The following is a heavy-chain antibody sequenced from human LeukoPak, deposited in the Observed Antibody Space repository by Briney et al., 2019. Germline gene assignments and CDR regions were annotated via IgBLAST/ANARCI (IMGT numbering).Heavy chain of an antibody. J-gene: IGHJ5*02. D-gene: IGHD3-16*01. CDR2: IYSGGST. CDR1: GFTVSSNY. CDR3: ARDGGVRSFDP. Sequence: GGSLRLSCAASGFTVSSNYVSWVRQAPGKGLEWVSVIYSGGSTYYADSVKGRFTISRDNSKNTLYLQMNSLRAEDTAVYYCARDGGVRSFDPWGQGTLVTVSS. V-gene: IGHV3-53*01.